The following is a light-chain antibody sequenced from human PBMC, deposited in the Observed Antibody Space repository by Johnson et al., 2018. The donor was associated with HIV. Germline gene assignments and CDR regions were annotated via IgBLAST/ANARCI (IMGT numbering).Light chain of an antibody. J-gene: IGLJ1*01. CDR2: RNN. CDR1: SSNIGSNT. Sequence: QSVLTQPPSASGTPGQRVTISCSGSSSNIGSNTVNWYQQLPGTAPKLLIYRNNQRPSGVPDRFSSSKSGTSASLAIRGLQAAAEADYYCGAWDSSLTTYVFGTGTTVTVL. CDR3: GAWDSSLTTYV. V-gene: IGLV1-44*01.